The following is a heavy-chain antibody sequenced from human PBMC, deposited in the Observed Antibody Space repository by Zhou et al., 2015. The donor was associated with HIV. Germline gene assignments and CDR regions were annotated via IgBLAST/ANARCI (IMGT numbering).Heavy chain of an antibody. J-gene: IGHJ4*02. D-gene: IGHD6-19*01. CDR3: AIRPHSSGGGGGLDY. CDR1: GFTFSSYA. Sequence: QVQLVESGGGVVQPGRSLRLSCAASGFTFSSYAMHWVRQAPGKGLEWVAVISYDGSNKYYADSVKGRFTISRDNSKNTLYLQMNSLRAEDTAVYYCAIRPHSSGGGGGLDYWGQGTLVTVSS. V-gene: IGHV3-30-3*01. CDR2: ISYDGSNK.